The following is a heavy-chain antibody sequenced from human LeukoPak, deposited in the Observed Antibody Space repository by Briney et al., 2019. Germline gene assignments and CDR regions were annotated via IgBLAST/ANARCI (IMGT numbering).Heavy chain of an antibody. Sequence: GASVKVSCKASGGTFSSYAISWVRQAPGQGLEWMGRIIPILGIANYAQKFQGRVTITADKSTSTAYMELSSLRSEDTAVYYCARVFCGSYSRGDDYWGQGTLVTVSS. CDR1: GGTFSSYA. V-gene: IGHV1-69*04. CDR3: ARVFCGSYSRGDDY. CDR2: IIPILGIA. J-gene: IGHJ4*02. D-gene: IGHD1-26*01.